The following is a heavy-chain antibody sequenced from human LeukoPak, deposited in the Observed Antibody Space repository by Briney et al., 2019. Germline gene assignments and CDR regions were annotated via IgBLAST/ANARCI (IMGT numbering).Heavy chain of an antibody. CDR2: SDHSGNP. CDR1: VVSIRSIDYS. CDR3: ARLLAYSSSLGPCDY. Sequence: SQSLSLTPAVSVVSIRSIDYSCGCIRQPPGKGLERVGRSDHSGNPYYKASLKHRVTISVDTSKHQFYLNLTSVPGGDTAVYYCARLLAYSSSLGPCDYWGRGTRVSVSS. V-gene: IGHV4-39*01. J-gene: IGHJ4*02. D-gene: IGHD6-13*01.